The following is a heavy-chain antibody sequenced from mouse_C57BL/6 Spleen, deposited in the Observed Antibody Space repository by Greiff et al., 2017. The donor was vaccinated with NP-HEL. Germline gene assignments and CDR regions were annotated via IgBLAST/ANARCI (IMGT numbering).Heavy chain of an antibody. Sequence: QVQLKESGPGLVQPSQSLSITCTVSGFSLTSYGVHWVRQSPGKGLEWLGVIWSGGSTDYNAAFISRLSISKDNSKSQVFFKMNSLQADDTAIYYCARMAWLLPAMDYWGQGTSVTVSS. J-gene: IGHJ4*01. CDR3: ARMAWLLPAMDY. V-gene: IGHV2-2*01. CDR1: GFSLTSYG. D-gene: IGHD2-3*01. CDR2: IWSGGST.